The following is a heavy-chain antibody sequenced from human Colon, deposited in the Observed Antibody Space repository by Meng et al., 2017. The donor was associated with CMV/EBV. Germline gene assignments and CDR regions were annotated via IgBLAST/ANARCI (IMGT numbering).Heavy chain of an antibody. CDR3: TANRGAHYYYAMDV. CDR2: IDWSGRST. V-gene: IGHV3-20*04. J-gene: IGHJ6*02. CDR1: GFTFDDYG. D-gene: IGHD1-14*01. Sequence: GESLKISCAGSGFTFDDYGMNWVRQAPGKGLERVAGIDWSGRSTVYADSVKGRFTISRDNTKNSLYLQLDSLRAEDTALYYCTANRGAHYYYAMDVWGQGTTVTVSS.